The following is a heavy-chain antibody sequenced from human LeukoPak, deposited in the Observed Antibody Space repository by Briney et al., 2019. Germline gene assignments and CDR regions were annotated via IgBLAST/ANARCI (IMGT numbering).Heavy chain of an antibody. CDR3: AATSIIFNWFDP. CDR2: SVPMSDTK. J-gene: IGHJ5*02. CDR1: GGSFGDFA. Sequence: SVKVSCKASGGSFGDFAIIWVRQAPGHGLEWMGRSVPMSDTKDYAQKFQGRDTFTTDESTTTAHMELSNLSPEDTAVYYCAATSIIFNWFDPWGQGTLVTVSS. V-gene: IGHV1-69*05. D-gene: IGHD1-14*01.